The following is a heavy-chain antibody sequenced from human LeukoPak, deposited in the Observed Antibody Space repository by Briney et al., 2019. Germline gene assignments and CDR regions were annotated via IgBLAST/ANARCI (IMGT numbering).Heavy chain of an antibody. J-gene: IGHJ4*02. Sequence: GGSLRLSCAASGFTFSSYAMHWVRQAPGKGLEWVAVISYDGSNKYYADSAKGRFTISRDNSKNTLYLQMNSLRAEDTAVYYCAKDAYSYGLPLDYWGQGTLVTVSS. CDR3: AKDAYSYGLPLDY. CDR2: ISYDGSNK. D-gene: IGHD5-18*01. CDR1: GFTFSSYA. V-gene: IGHV3-30-3*01.